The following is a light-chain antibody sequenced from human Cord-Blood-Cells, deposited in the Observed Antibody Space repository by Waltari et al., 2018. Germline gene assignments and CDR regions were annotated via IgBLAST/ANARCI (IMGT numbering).Light chain of an antibody. J-gene: IGKJ3*01. CDR3: QQSYSTPFT. V-gene: IGKV1-39*01. CDR2: AAS. Sequence: DIQMIQSPSSLSASVGARVTITCRASQSISSYLNWYQQKPGKAPKLLIYAASSLQSGVPSRFSGSGSGTDFTLTISSLQPEDFATYYCQQSYSTPFTFGPGTKVDIK. CDR1: QSISSY.